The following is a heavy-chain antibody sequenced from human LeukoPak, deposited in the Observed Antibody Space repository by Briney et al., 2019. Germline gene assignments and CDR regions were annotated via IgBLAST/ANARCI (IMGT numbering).Heavy chain of an antibody. CDR3: VRGTGY. CDR2: ISSNGDNT. V-gene: IGHV3-64D*06. CDR1: GFTFSTYV. Sequence: GGSLRLSCSVSGFTFSTYVMHWVRQAPGKGLEYVSAISSNGDNTYYADSVKGRFTISRDNSRNTLYLQMSSLRADDTAVYYCVRGTGYWGQGTLVTVPS. J-gene: IGHJ4*02.